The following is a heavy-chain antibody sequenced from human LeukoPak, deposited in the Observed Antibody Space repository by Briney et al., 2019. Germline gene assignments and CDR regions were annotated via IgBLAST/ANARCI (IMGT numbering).Heavy chain of an antibody. CDR2: FDPEDGET. CDR1: GYTLTELS. Sequence: ASVKVSCKVSGYTLTELSMHWARQAPGKGLEWMGGFDPEDGETIYAQKFQGRVTMTEDTSTDTAYMELSSLRSEDTAVYCCATSRPFYDPNYFDYWGQGTLDTVSS. V-gene: IGHV1-24*01. D-gene: IGHD3-16*01. J-gene: IGHJ4*02. CDR3: ATSRPFYDPNYFDY.